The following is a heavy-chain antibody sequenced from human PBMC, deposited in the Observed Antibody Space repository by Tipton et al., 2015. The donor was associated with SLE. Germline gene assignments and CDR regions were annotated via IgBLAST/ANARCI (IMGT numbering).Heavy chain of an antibody. CDR2: IKQDGSEK. Sequence: SLRLSCAASGFTFSSYWMSWVRQAPGKGLEWVANIKQDGSEKYYVDSVKGRFTISRDNAKNSLYLQMNSLRAEDTAVYYCARDRSVVVPAATIHYWGQGTLVTVSS. CDR3: ARDRSVVVPAATIHY. CDR1: GFTFSSYW. J-gene: IGHJ4*02. V-gene: IGHV3-7*01. D-gene: IGHD2-2*01.